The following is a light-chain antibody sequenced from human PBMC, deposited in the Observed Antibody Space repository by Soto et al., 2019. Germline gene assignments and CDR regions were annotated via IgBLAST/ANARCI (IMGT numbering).Light chain of an antibody. V-gene: IGKV3-20*01. Sequence: EIVLTQSPGTLSLSPGERVTLSCRASQSVSSRLAWYQHKPGQAPRLLISGASSRATGIPDRSSGSGSGTDFTLTISRLEPEDFELYYCQHYGGSPITFGQGTRLEIK. CDR2: GAS. CDR1: QSVSSR. J-gene: IGKJ5*01. CDR3: QHYGGSPIT.